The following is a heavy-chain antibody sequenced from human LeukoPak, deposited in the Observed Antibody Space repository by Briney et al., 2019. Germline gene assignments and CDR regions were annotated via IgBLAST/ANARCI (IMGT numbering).Heavy chain of an antibody. J-gene: IGHJ5*02. D-gene: IGHD2-21*02. CDR3: ARGAGGSVVTAIWDYNWFDP. V-gene: IGHV4-59*01. CDR1: GGSISSYY. Sequence: PSETLSLTCTVSGGSISSYYWSWIRQPPGKGLEWIGNIYNTGSTNNNPSLKSRGTISVDTSKNQFSLMLCSVTAADTAMFYWARGAGGSVVTAIWDYNWFDPWGQGSLVTVSS. CDR2: IYNTGST.